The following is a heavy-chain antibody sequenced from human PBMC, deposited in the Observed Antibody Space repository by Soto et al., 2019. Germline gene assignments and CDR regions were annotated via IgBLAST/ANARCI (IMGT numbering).Heavy chain of an antibody. J-gene: IGHJ5*02. CDR3: ARGPHYGYNWFDP. CDR1: GFTFISYW. D-gene: IGHD4-17*01. Sequence: PGGLLRLSCAAAGFTFISYWMHWVRKAPGKGLVWVSRINSDGSSTSYADSVKGRFTISRDNAKNTLYLQMNSLRAEDTAVYYCARGPHYGYNWFDPWGQGTLVTVSS. CDR2: INSDGSST. V-gene: IGHV3-74*01.